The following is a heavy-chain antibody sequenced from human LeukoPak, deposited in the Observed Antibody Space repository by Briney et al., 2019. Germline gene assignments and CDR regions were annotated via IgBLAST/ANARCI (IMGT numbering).Heavy chain of an antibody. Sequence: GGTLTLSCAASGFTFSSYWMSWVRQAPGKGLEWVANIKQDGSEKYYVDSVKGRFTISRDNAKNSLYLQMNSLRAEDTAVYYCAREVRGLLVLFDYWGQGTLVTVSS. J-gene: IGHJ4*02. CDR1: GFTFSSYW. CDR2: IKQDGSEK. CDR3: AREVRGLLVLFDY. V-gene: IGHV3-7*01. D-gene: IGHD3-10*01.